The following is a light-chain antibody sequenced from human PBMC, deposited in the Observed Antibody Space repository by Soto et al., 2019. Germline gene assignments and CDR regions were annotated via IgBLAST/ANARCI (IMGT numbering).Light chain of an antibody. CDR1: SSNIGSNT. CDR2: TNY. V-gene: IGLV1-44*01. CDR3: AAWDDSLNGPV. J-gene: IGLJ2*01. Sequence: QSVLTQPPSASGTPGQRVTISCSGSSSNIGSNTVNWYQQFPGTAPKLLMYTNYQRPSGVPDRFSGSKSGTSASLAISGLQSEDEADYYCAAWDDSLNGPVFGGGTKLTVL.